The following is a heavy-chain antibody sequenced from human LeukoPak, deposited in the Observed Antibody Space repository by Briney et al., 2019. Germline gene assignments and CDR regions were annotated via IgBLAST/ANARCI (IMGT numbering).Heavy chain of an antibody. V-gene: IGHV3-72*01. CDR1: GFTFSDQY. J-gene: IGHJ4*02. Sequence: GGSLRLSCAVSGFTFSDQYMDWVRQAPGKGLEWLGRTRNKANSYTTQYAASVKGRFTISRDDSKNSLYLQMNSLRPEDSAFYYCARSRIAANGEYDYWGQGTLLTVSS. D-gene: IGHD6-6*01. CDR3: ARSRIAANGEYDY. CDR2: TRNKANSYTT.